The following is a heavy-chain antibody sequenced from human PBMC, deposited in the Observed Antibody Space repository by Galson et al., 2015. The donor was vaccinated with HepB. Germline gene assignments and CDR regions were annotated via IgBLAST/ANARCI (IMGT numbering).Heavy chain of an antibody. J-gene: IGHJ3*01. D-gene: IGHD1-14*01. CDR2: IWSDGNNK. V-gene: IGHV3-33*01. CDR1: GITFSNSP. Sequence: SLRLSCAASGITFSNSPMHWVRQAPGKGLEWVAVIWSDGNNKYYTDFVKGRFTISRDNSKNTLYLQMDSLRGEDTAVYYCAREAGNLGWNVFDLWGQGTMVTVSS. CDR3: AREAGNLGWNVFDL.